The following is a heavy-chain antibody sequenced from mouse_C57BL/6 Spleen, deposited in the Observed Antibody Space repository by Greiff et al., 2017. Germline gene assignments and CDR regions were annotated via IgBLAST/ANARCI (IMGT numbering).Heavy chain of an antibody. Sequence: EVQLQQSGPELVKPGASVKISCKASGYTFTDYYMNWVKQSHGKSLEWIGDINPNNGGTSYNQKFKGKATLTGDKSSSTAYMERRSLTSEDSAVYYCARGDYYGSSYWYFDVWGTGTTVTVSS. D-gene: IGHD1-1*01. CDR2: INPNNGGT. V-gene: IGHV1-26*01. J-gene: IGHJ1*03. CDR3: ARGDYYGSSYWYFDV. CDR1: GYTFTDYY.